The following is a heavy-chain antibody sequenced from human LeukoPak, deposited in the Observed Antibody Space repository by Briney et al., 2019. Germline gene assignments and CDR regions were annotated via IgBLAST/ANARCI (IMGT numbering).Heavy chain of an antibody. CDR3: ARVRIGYQLLRRFDAFDI. Sequence: SVKVSCKASGGTFSSYAISWVRQAPGQGLEWMGGIIPIFGTANYAQEFQGRVTITADKSTSTAYMELSSLRSEDTAVYYCARVRIGYQLLRRFDAFDIWGQGTMVTVSS. D-gene: IGHD2-2*01. J-gene: IGHJ3*02. CDR2: IIPIFGTA. V-gene: IGHV1-69*06. CDR1: GGTFSSYA.